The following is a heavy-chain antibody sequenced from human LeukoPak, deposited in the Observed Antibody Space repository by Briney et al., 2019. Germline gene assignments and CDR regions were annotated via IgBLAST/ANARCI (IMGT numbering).Heavy chain of an antibody. J-gene: IGHJ5*02. CDR2: ISGSGGST. D-gene: IGHD3-3*01. CDR3: AKGSYDFWSGYFPGFDP. V-gene: IGHV3-23*01. CDR1: GFTFSSYA. Sequence: PGGSLRLSCAASGFTFSSYAMSWVRQAPGKGLEWVSAISGSGGSTYYADSVKGRFTISRDNSKNTLYLQMNSLRAEDTAVYYCAKGSYDFWSGYFPGFDPWGQGTLVTVSS.